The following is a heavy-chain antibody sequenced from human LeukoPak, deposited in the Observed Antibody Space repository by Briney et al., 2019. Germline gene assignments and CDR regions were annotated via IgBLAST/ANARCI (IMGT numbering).Heavy chain of an antibody. CDR2: IYYSGST. CDR3: ARIGYSSGWYHPTFDY. D-gene: IGHD6-19*01. CDR1: GGSISSSSYY. J-gene: IGHJ4*02. V-gene: IGHV4-39*07. Sequence: PSETLSLTCTVSGGSISSSSYYWGWIRQPPGKGLEWIGSIYYSGSTYYNPSLKSRVTISVDRSKNQFSLKLSSVTAADTAVYYCARIGYSSGWYHPTFDYWGQGTLVTVSS.